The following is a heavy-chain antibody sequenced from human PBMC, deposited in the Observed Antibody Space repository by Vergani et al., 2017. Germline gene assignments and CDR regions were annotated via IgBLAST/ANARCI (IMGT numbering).Heavy chain of an antibody. V-gene: IGHV4-34*01. J-gene: IGHJ6*03. CDR1: GGSFTSYH. D-gene: IGHD4-11*01. Sequence: QVQLQQWGGGLLKPSETLSLTCVVNGGSFTSYHWTWIRQSPGEGLEWVGDIDHTGRPDYNPSLKSRLTMSVDKSRNQFSLTLNSVTATATAIYFCARVNTETNGHLYYDYYMDVWGQGTAVTVS. CDR2: IDHTGRP. CDR3: ARVNTETNGHLYYDYYMDV.